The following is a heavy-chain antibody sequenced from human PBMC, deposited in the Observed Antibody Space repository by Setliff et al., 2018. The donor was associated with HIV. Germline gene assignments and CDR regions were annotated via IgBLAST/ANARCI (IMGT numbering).Heavy chain of an antibody. CDR1: GGSFSDYS. V-gene: IGHV4-34*01. D-gene: IGHD5-12*01. Sequence: PSETLSLTCAVYGGSFSDYSWNWVRQPPGKGLEWIGEINHSGSTNYNPSLKSRVTISADTSKKQFSLNVTSVTAADTALYYCARRGWNGYTAFDCWGQGTLVTVSS. CDR2: INHSGST. J-gene: IGHJ4*02. CDR3: ARRGWNGYTAFDC.